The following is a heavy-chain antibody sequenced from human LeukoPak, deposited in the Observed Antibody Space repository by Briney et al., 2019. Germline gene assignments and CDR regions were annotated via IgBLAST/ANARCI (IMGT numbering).Heavy chain of an antibody. CDR3: ARVPATSLLLWFGELTSDYYMDV. CDR1: GFTFSSYG. J-gene: IGHJ6*03. D-gene: IGHD3-10*01. V-gene: IGHV3-30*02. CDR2: IRYDGSNK. Sequence: PGGSLRLSCAASGFTFSSYGMHWVRQAPGKGLEWVAFIRYDGSNKYYADSVKGRFTISRDNSKNTLYLQMNSLRAEDTAVYYCARVPATSLLLWFGELTSDYYMDVWGKGATVTISS.